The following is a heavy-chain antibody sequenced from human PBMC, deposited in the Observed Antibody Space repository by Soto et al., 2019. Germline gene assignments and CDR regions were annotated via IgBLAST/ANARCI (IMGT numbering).Heavy chain of an antibody. CDR3: GGDQDDYGYLRLSFDI. CDR1: GYTFTSSG. V-gene: IGHV1-18*01. J-gene: IGHJ3*02. Sequence: QVQLVQSGAEVKKPGASVKVSCKASGYTFTSSGISWVRQAPGQGLEWMGWISAYNGNTNYSQKLQGRVTMTTDTTTSTAYKELRSLRADDTAVYYCGGDQDDYGYLRLSFDIWGQGTMVTVSS. D-gene: IGHD4-17*01. CDR2: ISAYNGNT.